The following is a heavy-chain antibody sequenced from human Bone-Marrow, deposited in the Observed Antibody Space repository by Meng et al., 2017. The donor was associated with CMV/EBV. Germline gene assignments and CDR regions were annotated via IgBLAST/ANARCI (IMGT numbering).Heavy chain of an antibody. CDR3: ARLVVVAATPEAWFDP. J-gene: IGHJ5*02. V-gene: IGHV4-39*01. CDR1: GSISSSSYS. Sequence: GSISSSSYSWRWIRQPPGKGLEWIGSIYYSGSTYYNPSLKSRVTISVDRSKNQFSLKLSSVTAADTAVYYCARLVVVAATPEAWFDPWGQGTLVTVSS. CDR2: IYYSGST. D-gene: IGHD2-15*01.